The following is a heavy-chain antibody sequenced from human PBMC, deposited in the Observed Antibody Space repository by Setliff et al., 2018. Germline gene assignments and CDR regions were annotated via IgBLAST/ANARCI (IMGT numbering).Heavy chain of an antibody. D-gene: IGHD4-17*01. CDR3: ARDPLTTNRRRAFDI. J-gene: IGHJ3*02. CDR2: IYYSGST. CDR1: GGSFSGYY. V-gene: IGHV4-31*11. Sequence: SETLSLTCAVYGGSFSGYYWSWIRQHPGKGLEWIGYIYYSGSTYYNPSLKSRVTISVDTSKNQFSLKLSSVTAADTAVYYCARDPLTTNRRRAFDIWGQGSMVTVSS.